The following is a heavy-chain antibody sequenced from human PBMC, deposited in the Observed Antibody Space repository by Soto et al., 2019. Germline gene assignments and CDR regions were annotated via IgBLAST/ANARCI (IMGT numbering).Heavy chain of an antibody. CDR3: ARDLLTGTTTDLDY. Sequence: ASVKVSCKVSGYTLTELSMHWVRQAPGKGLEWMGGFDPEDGETIYAQKFQGRVTMTEDTSTDTAYMELRSLRSDDTAVYYCARDLLTGTTTDLDYWGQGTLVTVSS. V-gene: IGHV1-24*01. J-gene: IGHJ4*02. CDR1: GYTLTELS. CDR2: FDPEDGET. D-gene: IGHD1-20*01.